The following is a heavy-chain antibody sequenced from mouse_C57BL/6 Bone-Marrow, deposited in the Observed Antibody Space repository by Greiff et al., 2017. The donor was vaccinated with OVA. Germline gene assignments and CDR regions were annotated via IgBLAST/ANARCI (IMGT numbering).Heavy chain of an antibody. Sequence: VQLQPSGPALVKPGASVKISCTASGYSFTAYHMHCVTQSNGTSLASIRPLNPNYGTTSYNQKFKGKATLTVDQSSSTAYMQLNSLTSEDSAVYYCARETAYWGQGTLVTVSA. CDR3: ARETAY. V-gene: IGHV1-39*01. CDR1: GYSFTAYH. J-gene: IGHJ3*01. CDR2: LNPNYGTT.